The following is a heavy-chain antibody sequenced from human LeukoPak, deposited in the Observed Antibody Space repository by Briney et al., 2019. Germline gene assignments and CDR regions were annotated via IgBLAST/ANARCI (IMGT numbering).Heavy chain of an antibody. J-gene: IGHJ4*02. CDR1: GYTFTGYY. CDR2: INPNSGGT. V-gene: IGHV1-2*02. Sequence: ASVKVSCKASGYTFTGYYMHWVRQAPGQGLEWMGWINPNSGGTNYAQKFQGRVTMTRDTSISTAYMELSRLRSDDTAVYYCARDLTATMNIDYWGQGTMVTVSS. D-gene: IGHD5-12*01. CDR3: ARDLTATMNIDY.